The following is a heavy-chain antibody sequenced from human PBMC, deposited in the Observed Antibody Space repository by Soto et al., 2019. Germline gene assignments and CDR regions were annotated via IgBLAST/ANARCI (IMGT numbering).Heavy chain of an antibody. Sequence: EASVKVSCKASGYTFTSYAMHWVRQAPGQRLEWMGWINAGNGNTKYSQKFQGRVTITRDTSASTAYMELSSLRSEDTAVYYCARDYYDSSGYFPEYYFDYWGQGTLVTVSS. CDR1: GYTFTSYA. V-gene: IGHV1-3*01. J-gene: IGHJ4*02. CDR2: INAGNGNT. CDR3: ARDYYDSSGYFPEYYFDY. D-gene: IGHD3-22*01.